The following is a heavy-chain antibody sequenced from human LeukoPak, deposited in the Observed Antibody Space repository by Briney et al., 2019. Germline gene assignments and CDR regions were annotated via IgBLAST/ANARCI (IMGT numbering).Heavy chain of an antibody. Sequence: ASVKVSCKASGGTFSNYAISWVRQAPGQGLEWMGWINAGNGDTKYSQKFQVRVTITRDTSASTAYMELSSLRSEDTAVYYCARVVTRLREGKYHYDMDVWGQGTTVTVSS. CDR3: ARVVTRLREGKYHYDMDV. J-gene: IGHJ6*02. CDR2: INAGNGDT. D-gene: IGHD3-10*01. CDR1: GGTFSNYA. V-gene: IGHV1-3*01.